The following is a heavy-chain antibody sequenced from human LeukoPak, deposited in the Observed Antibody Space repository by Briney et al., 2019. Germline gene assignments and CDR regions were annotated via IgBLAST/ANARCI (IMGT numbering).Heavy chain of an antibody. CDR3: ASVCSSTICYGGPYYYYGMDV. D-gene: IGHD2-2*01. Sequence: ASVNVSCKASGYTFTGYYMHWVRQAPGQWLEWMGWINPNSGGTNYAQKFQGRVTMTRDTSISTAYMELSRLRSDDTAVYYCASVCSSTICYGGPYYYYGMDVRGQGTTVTVSS. CDR1: GYTFTGYY. J-gene: IGHJ6*02. CDR2: INPNSGGT. V-gene: IGHV1-2*02.